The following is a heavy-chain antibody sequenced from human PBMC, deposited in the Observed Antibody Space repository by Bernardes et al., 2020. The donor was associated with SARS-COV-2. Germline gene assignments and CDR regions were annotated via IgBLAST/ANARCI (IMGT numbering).Heavy chain of an antibody. D-gene: IGHD3-3*01. J-gene: IGHJ6*02. CDR2: LSASGGDT. V-gene: IGHV3-23*01. CDR1: EFTFSSYA. Sequence: GGSLRLACAASEFTFSSYAMNWVRQAPGKGLEWVSGLSASGGDTYYADSVKGRFTISRDNSKNTLYLQMNSLRPEDTAIYYCTKSIQKRFGVVTMGLLKFYSGMDVWGQGTTVTVSS. CDR3: TKSIQKRFGVVTMGLLKFYSGMDV.